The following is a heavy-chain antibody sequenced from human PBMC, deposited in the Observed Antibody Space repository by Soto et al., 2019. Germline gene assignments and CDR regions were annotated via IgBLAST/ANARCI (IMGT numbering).Heavy chain of an antibody. Sequence: SETLSLTCAVYGGSFSGYYWSWIRQPPGKGLEWIGEINHSGSTNHNPSLKSRVTISVDTSKNQFSLKLSSVTAADTAVYYCARGRADYVWGSYRPFDYWGQGTLVTVSS. CDR2: INHSGST. V-gene: IGHV4-34*01. CDR3: ARGRADYVWGSYRPFDY. D-gene: IGHD3-16*02. J-gene: IGHJ4*02. CDR1: GGSFSGYY.